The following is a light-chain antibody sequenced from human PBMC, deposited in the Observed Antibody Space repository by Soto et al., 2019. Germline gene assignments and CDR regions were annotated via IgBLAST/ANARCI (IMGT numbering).Light chain of an antibody. J-gene: IGKJ4*01. Sequence: EKVMTQSPATLSVSPGERATLSCRASQSVRSNLAWYQQKPGQPPRLLIYDASTRATGIPSRFSGSGSGTEFTLTINSLQSEDFAIYYCQPYNNWPLTFGGGTKVDIK. CDR2: DAS. CDR1: QSVRSN. CDR3: QPYNNWPLT. V-gene: IGKV3-15*01.